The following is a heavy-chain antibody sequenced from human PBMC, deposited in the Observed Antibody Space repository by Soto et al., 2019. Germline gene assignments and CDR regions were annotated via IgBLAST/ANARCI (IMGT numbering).Heavy chain of an antibody. D-gene: IGHD5-12*01. Sequence: GGSLRLSCAASGFTFSSYWMYWVRQAPGKGLVWVSRINSDGSSTSYADSVKGRFTISRDNAKNTLYLQMNSLRAEDTAVYYCAREMATWVPPEAFDIWGQGTMVTVSS. V-gene: IGHV3-74*01. CDR3: AREMATWVPPEAFDI. CDR2: INSDGSST. CDR1: GFTFSSYW. J-gene: IGHJ3*02.